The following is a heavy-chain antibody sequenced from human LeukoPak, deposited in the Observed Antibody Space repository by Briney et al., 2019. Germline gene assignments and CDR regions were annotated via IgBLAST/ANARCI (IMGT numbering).Heavy chain of an antibody. CDR3: ARSGSSGYYPTRGYYFDY. CDR2: IYHSGST. J-gene: IGHJ4*02. CDR1: GYSISSANY. V-gene: IGHV4-38-2*02. D-gene: IGHD3-22*01. Sequence: PSGTLSLTCTVSGYSISSANYWAWIRQPPGKALEWIGSIYHSGSTYYNPSPKSRVTISVDTSKNEFSLKLSSVTAADTAVYYCARSGSSGYYPTRGYYFDYWGQGTLVTVSS.